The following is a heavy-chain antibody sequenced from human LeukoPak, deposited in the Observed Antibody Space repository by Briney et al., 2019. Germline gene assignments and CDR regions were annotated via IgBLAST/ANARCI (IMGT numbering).Heavy chain of an antibody. Sequence: PAETLSLTCTVSGGSISSSSYYWGWLRQPPGRGLEGIECFYYSGSTYYNPSLKSRVTISVDTSKNQFSLKLSSATAADTAVFYCARVGQLANWFDPWGQGTLVTVSS. J-gene: IGHJ5*02. CDR3: ARVGQLANWFDP. CDR2: FYYSGST. V-gene: IGHV4-39*01. D-gene: IGHD6-6*01. CDR1: GGSISSSSYY.